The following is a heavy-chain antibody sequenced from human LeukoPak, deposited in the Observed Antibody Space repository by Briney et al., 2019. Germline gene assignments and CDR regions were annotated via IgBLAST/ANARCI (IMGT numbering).Heavy chain of an antibody. V-gene: IGHV4-59*08. Sequence: PWETLSLTCTVSGGSISSYYWSWIRQPPGKGLEWIGYIYYSGSTNYNPSLKSRVTISVDTSKNQFSLKLSSVTAADTAVYYCARGIYSSGWYAWFDPWGQGTLVTVSS. CDR3: ARGIYSSGWYAWFDP. D-gene: IGHD6-19*01. J-gene: IGHJ5*02. CDR2: IYYSGST. CDR1: GGSISSYY.